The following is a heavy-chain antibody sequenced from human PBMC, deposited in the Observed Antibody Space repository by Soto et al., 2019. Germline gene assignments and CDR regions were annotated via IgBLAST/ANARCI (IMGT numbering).Heavy chain of an antibody. CDR1: GFTFSSYA. J-gene: IGHJ4*02. CDR3: AKGLRGTYGGLDY. Sequence: EVQLLESGGGLVQPGGSLRLSCAASGFTFSSYAMSWVRQAPGKGLEWVSAISGSGGSTYYADPVKGRFTISRDNSKNTLYLQMNSLRAEDTAVYYCAKGLRGTYGGLDYWGQGTLVTVSS. D-gene: IGHD4-17*01. CDR2: ISGSGGST. V-gene: IGHV3-23*01.